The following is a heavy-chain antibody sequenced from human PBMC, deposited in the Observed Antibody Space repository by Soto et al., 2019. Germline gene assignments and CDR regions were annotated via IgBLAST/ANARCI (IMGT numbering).Heavy chain of an antibody. J-gene: IGHJ6*02. V-gene: IGHV1-69*01. Sequence: QVQLVQSGAEVKKPGSSVKVSCKASGGTFSSYAISWVRQAPGQGLEWLGGIIPIFGTANYAQKFQGRVTITADESTSTAYMELSSVRSEDTAVYYCARFRGSYYYDSSGYPYYYYYGMDVWGQGTTVTVSS. D-gene: IGHD3-22*01. CDR1: GGTFSSYA. CDR2: IIPIFGTA. CDR3: ARFRGSYYYDSSGYPYYYYYGMDV.